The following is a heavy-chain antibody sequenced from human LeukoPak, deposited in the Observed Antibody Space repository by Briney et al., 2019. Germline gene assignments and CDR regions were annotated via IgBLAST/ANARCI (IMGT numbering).Heavy chain of an antibody. V-gene: IGHV3-23*01. CDR2: ISGSGGST. Sequence: GGSLRLSCAASGFTFSSYAMSWVRQAPGKGLERVSAISGSGGSTYYADSVKGRFTISRDNSKNTLYLQMNSLRAEDTAVYYCAKNPTYYDFWSGYNVPWFDPWGQGTLVTVSS. CDR3: AKNPTYYDFWSGYNVPWFDP. CDR1: GFTFSSYA. D-gene: IGHD3-3*01. J-gene: IGHJ5*02.